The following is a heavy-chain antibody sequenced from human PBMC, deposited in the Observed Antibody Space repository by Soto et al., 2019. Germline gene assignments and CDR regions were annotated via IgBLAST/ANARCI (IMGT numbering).Heavy chain of an antibody. CDR1: GGSISGYF. V-gene: IGHV4-59*01. CDR3: ARARGGYHDY. CDR2: IYSSEYT. Sequence: TSETLSLTCTVSGGSISGYFWSWIRQPPGKGLEWIAYIYSSEYTDYNPSLKSRVTISVDTSKNQFSLKLTSVTAADTAGYYCARARGGYHDYWGQGTLVTVS. D-gene: IGHD3-22*01. J-gene: IGHJ4*02.